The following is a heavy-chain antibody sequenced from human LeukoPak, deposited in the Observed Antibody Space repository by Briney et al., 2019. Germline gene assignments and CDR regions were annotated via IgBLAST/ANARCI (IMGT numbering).Heavy chain of an antibody. CDR3: ARGTRYSSSWYYYYYMDV. D-gene: IGHD6-13*01. Sequence: SETLSLTCTVSGGSISSYCWSWIRQPPGKGLEWIGYIYYSGSTNYNPSLKSRVTISVDTSKNQFSLKLSSVTAADTAVYYCARGTRYSSSWYYYYYMDVWGKGTTVTVSS. V-gene: IGHV4-59*01. CDR1: GGSISSYC. J-gene: IGHJ6*03. CDR2: IYYSGST.